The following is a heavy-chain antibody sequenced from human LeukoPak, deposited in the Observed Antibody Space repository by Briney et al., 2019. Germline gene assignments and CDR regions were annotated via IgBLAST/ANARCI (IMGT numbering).Heavy chain of an antibody. Sequence: PSETLSLTCTVSGGSISSYYWSWIRQPPGKGLEWIGYIYTSGSTNYNPSLKSRVTISVDTSKNQFSLKLSSVTAPDTAVYYCARHGSCSSTSCLLFAFDIWGQGTMVTVSS. V-gene: IGHV4-4*09. J-gene: IGHJ3*02. D-gene: IGHD2-2*01. CDR3: ARHGSCSSTSCLLFAFDI. CDR1: GGSISSYY. CDR2: IYTSGST.